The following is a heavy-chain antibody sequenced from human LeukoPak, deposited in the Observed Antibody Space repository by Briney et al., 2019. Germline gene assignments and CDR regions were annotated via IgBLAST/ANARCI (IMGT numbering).Heavy chain of an antibody. D-gene: IGHD6-19*01. CDR1: GFTCSTYW. CDR2: IKEDGREQ. J-gene: IGHJ3*02. V-gene: IGHV3-7*01. Sequence: GGSLRLSSAASGFTCSTYWMTWVRQTPGKGLEWVANIKEDGREQNYVDSVEGRFTISRDNNKNSVFLQMNSLRAEDTAVYYCARAGRTEQWLINVFDIWGQGTMVTVSS. CDR3: ARAGRTEQWLINVFDI.